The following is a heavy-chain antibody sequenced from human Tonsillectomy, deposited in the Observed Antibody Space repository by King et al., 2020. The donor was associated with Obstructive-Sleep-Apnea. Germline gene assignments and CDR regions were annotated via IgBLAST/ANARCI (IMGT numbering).Heavy chain of an antibody. CDR3: ARDYYDSSGYYLRGYFDY. D-gene: IGHD3-22*01. CDR2: IYYSGST. CDR1: GGSISSGGYY. Sequence: VQLQESGPGLVKPSQNLSLTCTVSGGSISSGGYYWSWIRQHPGKGLEWIGYIYYSGSTYYNPSLKSRVTISVDTSKNQFSLKLSSVTAADTAVYYCARDYYDSSGYYLRGYFDYWGQGTLVTVSS. V-gene: IGHV4-31*03. J-gene: IGHJ4*02.